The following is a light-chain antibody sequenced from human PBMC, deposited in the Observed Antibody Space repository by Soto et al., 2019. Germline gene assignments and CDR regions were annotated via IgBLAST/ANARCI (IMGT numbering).Light chain of an antibody. CDR1: TSNLGSNF. Sequence: QSALTQPPSASGIPGQRVTISCSGSTSNLGSNFIYWYQQLPGAAPKLLISRNNQRPSGVPDRFSGSKSGTSASLAISGLRSEDEAVYHCASWDDSLSGVVFGGGTKVTVL. J-gene: IGLJ3*02. CDR3: ASWDDSLSGVV. CDR2: RNN. V-gene: IGLV1-47*01.